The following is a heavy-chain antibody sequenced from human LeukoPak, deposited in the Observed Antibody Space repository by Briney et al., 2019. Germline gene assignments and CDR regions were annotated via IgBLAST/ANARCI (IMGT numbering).Heavy chain of an antibody. D-gene: IGHD6-13*01. V-gene: IGHV3-23*01. CDR2: ISGSGGST. CDR3: AKDRPAAGPQGYYFDY. Sequence: HPGGSLRLSCAASGFTFSSYAMSWVRQAPGKGLEWVSAISGSGGSTYYADSVKGRFTISRDNSKNTLYLQMNSLRAEDTAVYYCAKDRPAAGPQGYYFDYWGQGTLVTVSS. J-gene: IGHJ4*02. CDR1: GFTFSSYA.